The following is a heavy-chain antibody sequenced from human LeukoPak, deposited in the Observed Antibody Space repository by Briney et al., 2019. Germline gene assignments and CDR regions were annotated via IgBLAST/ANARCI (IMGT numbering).Heavy chain of an antibody. J-gene: IGHJ4*02. Sequence: GGSLRLSCVASGFSFSSYAITWVRQAPGKGLEWVSSISGSGIYTHFADSVKGRFSISRDNSKNTLYLQISSLRAEDTAVYYCARDTSSWSDYWGQGTLVTVSS. CDR3: ARDTSSWSDY. D-gene: IGHD6-13*01. V-gene: IGHV3-23*01. CDR1: GFSFSSYA. CDR2: ISGSGIYT.